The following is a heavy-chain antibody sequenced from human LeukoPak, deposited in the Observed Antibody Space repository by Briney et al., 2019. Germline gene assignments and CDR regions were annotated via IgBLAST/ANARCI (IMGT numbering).Heavy chain of an antibody. V-gene: IGHV3-20*04. CDR3: ARYSHYYDSSGLYYYGMDV. CDR1: GFTFDDYG. D-gene: IGHD3-22*01. Sequence: RPGGSLRLSCAASGFTFDDYGMSWVRQAPGKGLEWVSGVNWNGGSTGYADSVKGRFTISRDNAKNSLYLQMNSLRAEDTAVYYCARYSHYYDSSGLYYYGMDVWGQGTTVTVSS. J-gene: IGHJ6*02. CDR2: VNWNGGST.